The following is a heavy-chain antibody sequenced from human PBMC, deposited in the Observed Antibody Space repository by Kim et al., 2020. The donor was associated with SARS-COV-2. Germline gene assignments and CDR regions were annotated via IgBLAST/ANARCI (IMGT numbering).Heavy chain of an antibody. D-gene: IGHD3-22*01. CDR3: ARAQTYYYDSSGYYYAFGAFDI. CDR2: IYYSGST. Sequence: SETLSLTCTVSGGSISSYYWSWIRQPPGKGLEWIGYIYYSGSTNYNPSLKSRVTISVDTSKNQFSLKLSSVTAADTAVYYCARAQTYYYDSSGYYYAFGAFDIWGQGTMVTVSS. CDR1: GGSISSYY. V-gene: IGHV4-59*01. J-gene: IGHJ3*02.